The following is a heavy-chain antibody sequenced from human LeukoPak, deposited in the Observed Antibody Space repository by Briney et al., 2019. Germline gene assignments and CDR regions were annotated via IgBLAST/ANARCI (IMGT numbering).Heavy chain of an antibody. CDR2: TYYRSKWYN. D-gene: IGHD3-10*01. J-gene: IGHJ5*02. CDR3: ARVLMVRGALGFDP. Sequence: SQTLSLTCAISGDSVSSNSAAWNWIRQSPSRDLEWLGRTYYRSKWYNDYAVSVKSRITINPDTSKKQFSLQLNSVTPEDTAVYYCARVLMVRGALGFDPWGQGTLVTVSS. CDR1: GDSVSSNSAA. V-gene: IGHV6-1*01.